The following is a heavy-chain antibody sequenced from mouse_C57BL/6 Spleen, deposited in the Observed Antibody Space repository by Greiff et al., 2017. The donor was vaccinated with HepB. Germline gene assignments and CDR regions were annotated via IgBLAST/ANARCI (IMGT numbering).Heavy chain of an antibody. CDR1: GFNIKDDY. Sequence: EVQLQQSGAELVRPGASVKLSCTASGFNIKDDYMHWVKQRPEQGLEWIGWIDPENGDTEYASKFQGKATITADTSSNTAYLQLSSLTSEDTAVYYCTTRSYYYGSSYYWYFDVWGTGTTVTVSS. V-gene: IGHV14-4*01. CDR2: IDPENGDT. J-gene: IGHJ1*03. D-gene: IGHD1-1*01. CDR3: TTRSYYYGSSYYWYFDV.